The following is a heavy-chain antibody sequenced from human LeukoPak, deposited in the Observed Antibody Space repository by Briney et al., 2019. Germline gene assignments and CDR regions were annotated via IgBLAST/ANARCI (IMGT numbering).Heavy chain of an antibody. Sequence: GGSLRLSCAASGFTFNNYAMSWVRQAPGKGLEWVSAISGSGGSTYYADSAKGRFTISRDNSKNTLYLQMNSLRAEDTAVYYCAKSFSSGYEGSYYFDYWGQGTLVTVSS. D-gene: IGHD3-3*01. CDR2: ISGSGGST. V-gene: IGHV3-23*01. J-gene: IGHJ4*02. CDR1: GFTFNNYA. CDR3: AKSFSSGYEGSYYFDY.